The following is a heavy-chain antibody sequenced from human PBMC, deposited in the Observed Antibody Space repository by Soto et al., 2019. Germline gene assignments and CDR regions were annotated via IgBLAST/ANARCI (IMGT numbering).Heavy chain of an antibody. CDR1: GFTFSSYA. D-gene: IGHD1-1*01. CDR3: AKGGPSKDRTWSTSYYYMDV. V-gene: IGHV3-23*01. J-gene: IGHJ6*03. CDR2: ISGSGGST. Sequence: EVQLLESGGGLVQPGGSLRLSCAASGFTFSSYAMSWVRQAPGKGLEWVSAISGSGGSTYYADSVKGRFTISRDNSKNTLYRQMNSLRAEDMAVYYCAKGGPSKDRTWSTSYYYMDVWGKGTTVTLSS.